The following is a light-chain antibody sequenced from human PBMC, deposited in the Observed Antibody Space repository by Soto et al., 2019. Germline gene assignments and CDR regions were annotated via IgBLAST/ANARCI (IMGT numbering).Light chain of an antibody. Sequence: QSVLTQPPSVSATPGQKVTISGSGSSSNIGDNYVSWYQQLPGTAPKLLIYDNNKRPSGIPDRFSGSKSGTSATLGITGLQTGDEADYYCGTWDSGLSAVVFGGGTKLTVL. V-gene: IGLV1-51*01. CDR1: SSNIGDNY. CDR3: GTWDSGLSAVV. CDR2: DNN. J-gene: IGLJ2*01.